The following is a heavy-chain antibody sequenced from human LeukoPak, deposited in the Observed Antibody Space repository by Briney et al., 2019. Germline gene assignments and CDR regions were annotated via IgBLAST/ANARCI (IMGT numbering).Heavy chain of an antibody. J-gene: IGHJ4*02. CDR1: GFTFSSYS. CDR3: ARVGYGDYGDY. Sequence: GGSLRLSCAASGFTFSSYSMNWVRQAPGKGLEWVSYISSSSSTIYYADSVKGRFTISRDNAKNALYLQMNSLRAEDTAVYYCARVGYGDYGDYWGQGTLVTVPS. V-gene: IGHV3-48*01. D-gene: IGHD4-17*01. CDR2: ISSSSSTI.